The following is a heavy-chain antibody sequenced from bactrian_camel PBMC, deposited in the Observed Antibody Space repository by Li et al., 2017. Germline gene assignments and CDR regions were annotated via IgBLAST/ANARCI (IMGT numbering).Heavy chain of an antibody. CDR1: EWPHSRYC. CDR2: LDSDGTI. Sequence: HVQLVESGGGSVQPGGSLRLSCAVSEWPHSRYCMAWFREREAVAGLDSDGTIRYADSVKGRFTISRDGAKNIITLQMDNLKDEDTATYYCAADLATDEPSLLETQYYYWGQGTQVTVS. V-gene: IGHV3S53*01. J-gene: IGHJ4*01. D-gene: IGHD3*01. CDR3: AADLATDEPSLLETQYYY.